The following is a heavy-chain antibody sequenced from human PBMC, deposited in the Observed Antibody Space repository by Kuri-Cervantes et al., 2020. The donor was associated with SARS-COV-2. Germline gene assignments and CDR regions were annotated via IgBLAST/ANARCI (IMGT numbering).Heavy chain of an antibody. CDR3: ARLTMIVANYYFDY. V-gene: IGHV4-39*01. CDR1: GGSISSGSYY. CDR2: MYYSGNT. J-gene: IGHJ4*02. D-gene: IGHD3-22*01. Sequence: GSLRLSCTVSGGSISSGSYYWGWVRQPPGRGLEWIGSMYYSGNTFYNPSLKSRVTISADTSKNLFSLKLNSVTAADTAVYYCARLTMIVANYYFDYWGQGTLVTVSS.